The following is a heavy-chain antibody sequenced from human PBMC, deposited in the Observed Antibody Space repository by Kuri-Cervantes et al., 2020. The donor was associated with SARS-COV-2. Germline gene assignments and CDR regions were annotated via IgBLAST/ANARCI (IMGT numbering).Heavy chain of an antibody. Sequence: SCTVSGGSISSSSYYWSWIRQPAGKGLEWIGRIYTSGSTNYNPSLKSRVTMSVDTSKNQFSLKLSSVTAADTAVYYCARGGGGQLDFDYWGQGTLVTVSS. CDR2: IYTSGST. CDR1: GGSISSSSYY. D-gene: IGHD6-13*01. V-gene: IGHV4-61*02. CDR3: ARGGGGQLDFDY. J-gene: IGHJ4*02.